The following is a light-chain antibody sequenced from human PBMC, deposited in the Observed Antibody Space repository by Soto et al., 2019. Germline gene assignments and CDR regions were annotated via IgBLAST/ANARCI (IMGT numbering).Light chain of an antibody. CDR1: QSISVW. Sequence: DIQMTQSPSTLSASVVDRVTITCRASQSISVWLAWYQQKAGKATNLLIYKASRLESGVPSRFSGSGSETEFTLTISGLQPGDSATYYCQQYNSYSPTFGQGTKVDIK. J-gene: IGKJ1*01. CDR2: KAS. CDR3: QQYNSYSPT. V-gene: IGKV1-5*03.